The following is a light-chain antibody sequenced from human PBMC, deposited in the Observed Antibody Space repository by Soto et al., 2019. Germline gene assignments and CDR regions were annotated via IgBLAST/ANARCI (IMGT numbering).Light chain of an antibody. V-gene: IGLV3-21*01. J-gene: IGLJ2*01. CDR1: NIERKS. CDR2: YDT. CDR3: QVWDSTDDHAI. Sequence: SSELTQPPSVSVAPGKTASITCGGNNIERKSVHWYQKKTGQAPVLVIDYDTDRPSGIPERFSGSNSGNTATLTISGVEAGDEADYYCQVWDSTDDHAIFGGGTKLTVL.